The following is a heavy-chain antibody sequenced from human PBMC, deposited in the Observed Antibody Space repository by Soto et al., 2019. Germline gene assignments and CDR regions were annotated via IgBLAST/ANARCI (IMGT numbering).Heavy chain of an antibody. CDR3: ARDAFFTTDPDAFDI. D-gene: IGHD3-16*01. Sequence: GGSLRLSCAASGFTFSSYAMSWVRQAPGKGLEWVSYISGSGGSTYYADSVKGRFTISRDNSKNSLYLQMNSLRAEDTAVYYCARDAFFTTDPDAFDIWGQGTMVTVSS. J-gene: IGHJ3*02. CDR2: ISGSGGST. CDR1: GFTFSSYA. V-gene: IGHV3-23*01.